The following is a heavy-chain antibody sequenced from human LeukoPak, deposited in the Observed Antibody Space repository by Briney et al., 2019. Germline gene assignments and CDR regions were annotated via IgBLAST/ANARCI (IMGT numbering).Heavy chain of an antibody. J-gene: IGHJ4*02. CDR2: IDWNGGST. D-gene: IGHD4-11*01. V-gene: IGHV3-20*04. CDR3: AKSKYSNDGPIDY. Sequence: GGSLRLSCAASGFNFDDYGMGWVRHAPGKGLEWVSGIDWNGGSTGYADSVKGRFTISRDNSKNTLYLQMNSLRAEDTAVYYCAKSKYSNDGPIDYGGQGTLVTVSS. CDR1: GFNFDDYG.